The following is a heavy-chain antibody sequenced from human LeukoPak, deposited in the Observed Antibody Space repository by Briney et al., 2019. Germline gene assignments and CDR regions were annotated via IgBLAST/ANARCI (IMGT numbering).Heavy chain of an antibody. Sequence: SETLSLTCTVAGGSISSSSYYWGWIRQPPGKGLEWIGSIYYSGSTYYNPSFKSRVTISVDTSKNQFSLKLSSVTAADPAVYYCARQFAGAHAFDIWGQGTMVTVSS. CDR2: IYYSGST. D-gene: IGHD7-27*01. J-gene: IGHJ3*02. CDR3: ARQFAGAHAFDI. V-gene: IGHV4-39*01. CDR1: GGSISSSSYY.